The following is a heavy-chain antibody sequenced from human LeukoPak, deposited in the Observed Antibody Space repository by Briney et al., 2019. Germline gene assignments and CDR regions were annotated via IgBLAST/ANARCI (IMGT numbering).Heavy chain of an antibody. Sequence: GRSLRLSCAASGFTFDDYAMHWVRQAPGKGLEWVSGISWNSGSIGYADSVKGRFTISRDNAKNSLYLQMNSLRAEDMALYYCAKDPRHSSSWYGGWFDPWGQGTLVTVSS. D-gene: IGHD6-13*01. CDR1: GFTFDDYA. CDR2: ISWNSGSI. J-gene: IGHJ5*02. V-gene: IGHV3-9*03. CDR3: AKDPRHSSSWYGGWFDP.